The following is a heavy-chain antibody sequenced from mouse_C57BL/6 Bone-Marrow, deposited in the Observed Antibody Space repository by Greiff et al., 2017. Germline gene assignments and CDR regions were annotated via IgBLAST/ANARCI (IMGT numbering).Heavy chain of an antibody. Sequence: QVQLQQPGAELVKPGASVRMSCKASGYTFTSYWITWVKQRPGQGLEWIGDIYPGSGSTNYNEKFKSKATLTVDTSSSTAYMQLSCLTSEDSAVYYCARVTTGVATPLYWYFDVWGTGTTVTVSS. CDR2: IYPGSGST. D-gene: IGHD1-1*01. V-gene: IGHV1-55*01. J-gene: IGHJ1*03. CDR3: ARVTTGVATPLYWYFDV. CDR1: GYTFTSYW.